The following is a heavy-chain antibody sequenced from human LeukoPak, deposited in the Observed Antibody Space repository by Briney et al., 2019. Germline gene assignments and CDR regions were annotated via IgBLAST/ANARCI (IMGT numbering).Heavy chain of an antibody. V-gene: IGHV3-49*04. J-gene: IGHJ4*02. D-gene: IGHD3-3*01. CDR1: GFTFSSYA. CDR2: IRSKAYGWTT. CDR3: TRVRGFWSGYYTYYFDY. Sequence: GGSLRLSCAASGFTFSSYAMSWVRQAPGKGLEWVGFIRSKAYGWTTEYAASVKGRFTISRDDSKSIAYLQMNSLKTEDTAVYYCTRVRGFWSGYYTYYFDYWGQGTLGTVSS.